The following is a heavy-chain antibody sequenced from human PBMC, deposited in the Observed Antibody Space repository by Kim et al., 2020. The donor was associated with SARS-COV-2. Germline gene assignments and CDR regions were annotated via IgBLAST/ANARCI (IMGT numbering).Heavy chain of an antibody. CDR3: ARDRIRFWSGYYDRAYYYYGMDV. V-gene: IGHV4-4*07. CDR2: IYTSGST. CDR1: GGSISSYY. J-gene: IGHJ6*02. D-gene: IGHD3-3*01. Sequence: SETLSLTCTVSGGSISSYYWSWIRQPAGKGLEWIGRIYTSGSTNYNPSLKSRVTMSVDTSKNQFSLKLSSVTAADTAVYYCARDRIRFWSGYYDRAYYYYGMDVWGQGTTVTVSS.